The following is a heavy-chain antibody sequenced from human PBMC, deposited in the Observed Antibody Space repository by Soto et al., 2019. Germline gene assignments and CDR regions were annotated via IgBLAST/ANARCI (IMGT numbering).Heavy chain of an antibody. Sequence: SETLSLTCTVSGGSISSGGYYWSWIRQHPGKGLEWIGYIYYSGSTYYNPSLKSRVTISVDTSKNQFSLKLSSVTAADTAVYYCARGRGGATDGIDYWGQGTLVTVSS. D-gene: IGHD1-26*01. CDR1: GGSISSGGYY. V-gene: IGHV4-31*03. CDR3: ARGRGGATDGIDY. CDR2: IYYSGST. J-gene: IGHJ4*02.